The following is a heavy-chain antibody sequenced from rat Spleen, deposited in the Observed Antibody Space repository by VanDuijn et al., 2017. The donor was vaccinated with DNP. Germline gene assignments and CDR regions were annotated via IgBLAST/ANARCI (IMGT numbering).Heavy chain of an antibody. CDR1: GFSLSSYG. V-gene: IGHV2-13*01. J-gene: IGHJ2*01. CDR3: TRHEYYFDY. CDR2: IWAAGGT. Sequence: QVQLKESGPGLVQPSQTLSLACTVSGFSLSSYGVIWVRQPPGKSLVWMGSIWAAGGTNYNSAVQSRLSISRDTSKSQVFLEMHSLQPEDTGTYYCTRHEYYFDYWGQGVMVTVSS.